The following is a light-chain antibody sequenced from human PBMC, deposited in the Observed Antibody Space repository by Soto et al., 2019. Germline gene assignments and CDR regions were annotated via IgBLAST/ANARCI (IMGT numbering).Light chain of an antibody. Sequence: EIVLTQSPGTLSLSPGERATLSCRASQSISRNYLGWYQQNPGQAPRLLIYGASNRATGVPDRFSGSGSGTDFTLTIRRLEPEDFAVYYCQQYGSSYPWTFGQGTKVDIK. J-gene: IGKJ1*01. CDR2: GAS. CDR3: QQYGSSYPWT. CDR1: QSISRNY. V-gene: IGKV3-20*01.